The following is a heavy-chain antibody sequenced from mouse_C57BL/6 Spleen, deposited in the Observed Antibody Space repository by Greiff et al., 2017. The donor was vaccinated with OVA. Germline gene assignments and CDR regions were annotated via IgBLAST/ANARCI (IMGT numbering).Heavy chain of an antibody. D-gene: IGHD3-3*01. CDR1: GYTFTDYE. V-gene: IGHV1-15*01. CDR2: IDPETGGT. J-gene: IGHJ2*01. Sequence: QVQLQQSGAELVRPGASVTLSCKASGYTFTDYEMHWVKQTPVHGLEWIGAIDPETGGTAYNQKFKGKAILTADKSSSTAYMELRSLTSEDSAVYYCTRGGWCFDYWGQGTTLTVSS. CDR3: TRGGWCFDY.